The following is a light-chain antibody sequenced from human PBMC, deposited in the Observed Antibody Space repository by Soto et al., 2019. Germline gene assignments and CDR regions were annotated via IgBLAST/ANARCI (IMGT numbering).Light chain of an antibody. J-gene: IGLJ2*01. CDR2: EGS. Sequence: QSVLTQPASVSGSPGQSITISCTGTSSDVGSYNLVSWYQQHPGKAPKLMIYEGSKRPSGVSNRFSGSQSGNTASLTISGLQAEDEADYYCSSYRGSSTLTFGGGTKLTVL. CDR3: SSYRGSSTLT. V-gene: IGLV2-14*02. CDR1: SSDVGSYNL.